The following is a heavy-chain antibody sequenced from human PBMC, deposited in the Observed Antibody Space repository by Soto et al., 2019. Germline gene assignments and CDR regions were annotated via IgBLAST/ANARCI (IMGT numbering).Heavy chain of an antibody. D-gene: IGHD4-17*01. CDR3: AKGYGDYGDYYYGMDV. J-gene: IGHJ6*02. V-gene: IGHV3-30*18. CDR2: ISYDGSNK. Sequence: QVQLVESGGGVVQPGRSLRLSCAASGFTFSSYGMHWVRQAPGKGLEWVAVISYDGSNKYYADSVKGRFTISRDNSKNTLYLQMSSLRAEATDVYYCAKGYGDYGDYYYGMDVWGQGTTVTVSS. CDR1: GFTFSSYG.